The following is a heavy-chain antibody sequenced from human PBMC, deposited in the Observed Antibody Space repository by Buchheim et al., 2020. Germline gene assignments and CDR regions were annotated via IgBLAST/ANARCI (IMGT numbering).Heavy chain of an antibody. D-gene: IGHD3-16*01. CDR2: ISYDGSNK. J-gene: IGHJ6*02. CDR3: ARDKESFGYYCYYGMDV. V-gene: IGHV3-30-3*01. Sequence: QVQLVESGGGVVQPGRSLRLSCAASGFTFSSYAMHWVRQAPGKGLEWVAVISYDGSNKYYADSVKGRFTISRDNSKNTLYLQMNSLRAEDTAVYYCARDKESFGYYCYYGMDVWGQGTT. CDR1: GFTFSSYA.